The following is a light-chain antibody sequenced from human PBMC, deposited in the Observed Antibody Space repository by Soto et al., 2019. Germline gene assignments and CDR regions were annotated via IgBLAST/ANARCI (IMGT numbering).Light chain of an antibody. CDR3: LLSYSGSRV. Sequence: QAVVTQEPSLPVSPGGTVALPCGSSTGAVTSGHYPHWFQQKPGQDPRTLLYDTSHKHSWTPARFSGSLLGGKAALTLSGAHPDDEAEYYCLLSYSGSRVFGGGTKVTVL. J-gene: IGLJ2*01. CDR1: TGAVTSGHY. V-gene: IGLV7-46*01. CDR2: DTS.